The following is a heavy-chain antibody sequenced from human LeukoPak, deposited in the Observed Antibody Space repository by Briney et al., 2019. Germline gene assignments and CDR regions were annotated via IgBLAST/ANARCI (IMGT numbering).Heavy chain of an antibody. V-gene: IGHV3-66*01. D-gene: IGHD5-18*01. CDR2: IYSDGST. Sequence: PGGSLRLSCSASRITVRNNYMTWVRQAPGKGLEWVVVIYSDGSTFYADSVKGRFTISRDKSKSTVYLQMNSLRDDDTALYYCARDAGAGYDDLAYWGQGTLVTVSS. CDR3: ARDAGAGYDDLAY. J-gene: IGHJ4*02. CDR1: RITVRNNY.